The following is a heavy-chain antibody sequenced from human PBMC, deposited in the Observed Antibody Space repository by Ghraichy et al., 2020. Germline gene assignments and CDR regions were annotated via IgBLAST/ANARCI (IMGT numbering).Heavy chain of an antibody. CDR1: GFTFSSYS. CDR3: ATSRHSSGWGLGYYFDY. D-gene: IGHD6-19*01. CDR2: ISSSSSTI. J-gene: IGHJ4*02. Sequence: GGSLRLSCAASGFTFSSYSMNWVRQAPGKGLEWVSYISSSSSTIYYADSVKGRFTISRDNAKNSLYLQMNSLRDEDTAVYYCATSRHSSGWGLGYYFDYWGQGTLVTVSS. V-gene: IGHV3-48*02.